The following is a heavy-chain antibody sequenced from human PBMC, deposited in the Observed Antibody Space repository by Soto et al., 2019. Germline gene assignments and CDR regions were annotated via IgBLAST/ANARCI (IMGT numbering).Heavy chain of an antibody. CDR3: ATDRTAYYYGMDV. Sequence: GASVKVSCKASGYTLTDFSMHWVRQAPGQGLEWMGGINPDDGDTIYAQKFQGRVTMTEDTSTDTAYMELSSLRSDDTAVYYCATDRTAYYYGMDVWGQGTTVTVSS. V-gene: IGHV1-24*01. D-gene: IGHD5-18*01. J-gene: IGHJ6*02. CDR2: INPDDGDT. CDR1: GYTLTDFS.